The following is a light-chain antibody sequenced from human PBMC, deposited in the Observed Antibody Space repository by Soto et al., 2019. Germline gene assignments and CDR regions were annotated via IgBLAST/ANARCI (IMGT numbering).Light chain of an antibody. CDR3: QQFNIWPHMLS. CDR1: QGVGSN. CDR2: DAS. Sequence: IVVTQSPATLSVSPGEGVTLSCRASQGVGSNLAWYQQRPGQAPRLLIYDASTRATGILDRFSGSGSGTEFTLTISSLQSEDFAVYYCQQFNIWPHMLSFGGGTKLEMK. V-gene: IGKV3-15*01. J-gene: IGKJ4*01.